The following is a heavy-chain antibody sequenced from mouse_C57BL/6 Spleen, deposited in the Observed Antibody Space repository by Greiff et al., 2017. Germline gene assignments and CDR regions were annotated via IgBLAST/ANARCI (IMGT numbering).Heavy chain of an antibody. Sequence: VQLQQSGPGLVKPSQSLSLTCSVTGYSITSGYYWNWIRQFPGNKLEWMGYISYDGSNNYNPSLKNRISITRDTSKNQFFLKLNSVTTEDTATYYCARDGGAYWGQGTLVTVSA. CDR2: ISYDGSN. V-gene: IGHV3-6*01. J-gene: IGHJ3*01. CDR1: GYSITSGYY. CDR3: ARDGGAY.